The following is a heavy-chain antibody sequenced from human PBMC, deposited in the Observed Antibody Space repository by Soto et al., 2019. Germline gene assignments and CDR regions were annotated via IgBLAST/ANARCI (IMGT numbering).Heavy chain of an antibody. CDR1: GFTFSSYA. D-gene: IGHD1-26*01. J-gene: IGHJ6*02. V-gene: IGHV3-23*01. Sequence: PGGKLRISCAASGFTFSSYAMSWVRQAPGKGLEWVSAISGSGGSTYYADPVKGRFTISRDNSKNTLYLQMNSLRAEDTAVYYSAKVGEEAETGRYYGGMHVWGQATTVTV. CDR2: ISGSGGST. CDR3: AKVGEEAETGRYYGGMHV.